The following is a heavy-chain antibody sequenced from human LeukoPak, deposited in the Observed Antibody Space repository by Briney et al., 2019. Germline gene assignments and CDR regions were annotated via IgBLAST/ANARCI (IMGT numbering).Heavy chain of an antibody. D-gene: IGHD2-15*01. CDR1: GFSVSGYY. Sequence: GGSLRLSCAASGFSVSGYYMSWVRQAPGRGLEWVSVIYSGGSTYYADSVKGRFTISRDNSKNTLYLQMNSLRAEDTAAYYCASEPLRGVVANYWGQGTLVTVSS. CDR2: IYSGGST. CDR3: ASEPLRGVVANY. V-gene: IGHV3-66*01. J-gene: IGHJ4*02.